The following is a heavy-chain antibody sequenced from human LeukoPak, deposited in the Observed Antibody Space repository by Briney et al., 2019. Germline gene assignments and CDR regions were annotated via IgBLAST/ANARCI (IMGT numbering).Heavy chain of an antibody. D-gene: IGHD3-16*01. Sequence: GGSLILSCAASGFSFSNFAMNWVRLAPGKGLEWVSSISGSGGNTYYADSVNGRVTISKDNSMDTLYLHINGLRVEDTATYFLAKGCSWGYPYYYYHMDAWGKGTTVTVSS. CDR1: GFSFSNFA. CDR2: ISGSGGNT. CDR3: AKGCSWGYPYYYYHMDA. V-gene: IGHV3-23*01. J-gene: IGHJ6*03.